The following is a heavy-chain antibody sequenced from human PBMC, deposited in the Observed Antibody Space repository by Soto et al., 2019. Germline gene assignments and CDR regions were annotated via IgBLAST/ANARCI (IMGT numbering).Heavy chain of an antibody. J-gene: IGHJ4*02. D-gene: IGHD3-3*01. CDR3: ARGPGITIFGVVIYFDY. V-gene: IGHV3-48*02. CDR2: ISSSSSTI. Sequence: EVQLVESGGGLVQPGGSLRLSCAASGFTFSSYSMNWVRQAPGKGLEWVSYISSSSSTIYYADSVKGRFTIPRDNAKNSLYLQMNSLRDEDTAVYYCARGPGITIFGVVIYFDYWGQGTLVTVSS. CDR1: GFTFSSYS.